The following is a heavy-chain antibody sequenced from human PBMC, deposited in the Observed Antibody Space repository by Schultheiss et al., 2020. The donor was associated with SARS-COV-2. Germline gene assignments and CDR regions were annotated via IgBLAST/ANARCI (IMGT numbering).Heavy chain of an antibody. D-gene: IGHD2-2*03. CDR1: GGSFSAYY. V-gene: IGHV4-34*01. J-gene: IGHJ6*02. CDR2: INHSGST. CDR3: ARVDGPYGMDV. Sequence: SETLSLTCAVYGGSFSAYYWSWIRQPPGKGLEWIGQINHSGSTNYNPSLKSRVTISVDTSKNQFSLRLSSVTAADTAVYYCARVDGPYGMDVWGQGTTVTVSS.